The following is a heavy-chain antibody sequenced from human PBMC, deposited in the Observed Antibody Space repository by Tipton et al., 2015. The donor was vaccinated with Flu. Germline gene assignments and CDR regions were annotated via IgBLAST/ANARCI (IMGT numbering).Heavy chain of an antibody. D-gene: IGHD4-11*01. Sequence: QLVQSGGGVVQPGRSLRLSCAASGFIFSDYGMHWVRQAPGRGLDWVAVIWYDGSNEYYADSVKGRFTISRDYSRNTVYLQMNSLSADDTGVYFCARGDYRENERAVDSWGQGTLVTVSS. CDR2: IWYDGSNE. CDR3: ARGDYRENERAVDS. CDR1: GFIFSDYG. V-gene: IGHV3-33*01. J-gene: IGHJ4*02.